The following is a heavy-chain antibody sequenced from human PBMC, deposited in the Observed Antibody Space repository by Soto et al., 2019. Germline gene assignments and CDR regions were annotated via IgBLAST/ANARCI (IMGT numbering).Heavy chain of an antibody. D-gene: IGHD6-19*01. Sequence: GGSLRLSCATSGFTFTRSGMHWVRQAPGKGLEWVSSISSSSSYIYYADSVKGRFTISRDNAKNSLYLQMNSLRAEDTAVYYCARDRVIAVAGTGYFYYWGQGTLVTVSS. CDR2: ISSSSSYI. V-gene: IGHV3-21*01. CDR3: ARDRVIAVAGTGYFYY. CDR1: GFTFTRSG. J-gene: IGHJ4*02.